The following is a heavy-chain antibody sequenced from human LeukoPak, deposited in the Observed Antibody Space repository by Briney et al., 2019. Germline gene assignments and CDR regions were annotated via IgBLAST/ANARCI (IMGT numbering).Heavy chain of an antibody. V-gene: IGHV3-48*04. J-gene: IGHJ5*02. CDR2: ISSSSSTI. D-gene: IGHD2-2*02. CDR1: GFTFSSYS. Sequence: GGSLRLSCAASGFTFSSYSMNWVRQAPGKGLEWVSYISSSSSTIYYADSVKGRFTISRDNAKNLLYLQMNSLRAEDTAVYYCARGTPTNIVVVPAAIRWFDPWGQGTLVTVSS. CDR3: ARGTPTNIVVVPAAIRWFDP.